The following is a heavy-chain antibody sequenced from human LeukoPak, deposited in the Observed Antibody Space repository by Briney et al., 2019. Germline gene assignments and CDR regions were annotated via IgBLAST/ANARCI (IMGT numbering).Heavy chain of an antibody. D-gene: IGHD5-12*01. J-gene: IGHJ3*02. CDR1: GGSIRSRSYY. Sequence: PSETLSLTCTVSGGSIRSRSYYWGWIRQPPGKGLEWIVSIYYNGNTYYNPSLKSRVTISVDTSKNQFSLKLSSVTAADTAVYYCAREEVWVATIYPFDIWGQGTMVTVSS. V-gene: IGHV4-39*07. CDR2: IYYNGNT. CDR3: AREEVWVATIYPFDI.